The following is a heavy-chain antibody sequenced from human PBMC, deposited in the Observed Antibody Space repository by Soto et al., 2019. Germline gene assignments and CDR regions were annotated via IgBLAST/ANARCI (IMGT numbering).Heavy chain of an antibody. V-gene: IGHV4-30-4*02. J-gene: IGHJ5*02. D-gene: IGHD6-6*01. CDR2: IYYSGST. Sequence: PSETLSLTCTVSGGSISSGDYYWSWIRQPPGKGLEWIGYIYYSGSTYYNPSLKSRVTISVDTSKNQFSLKLSSVTAADTAVYYCARNHYVEYSRSDWFGPWGQGTLVTVSS. CDR1: GGSISSGDYY. CDR3: ARNHYVEYSRSDWFGP.